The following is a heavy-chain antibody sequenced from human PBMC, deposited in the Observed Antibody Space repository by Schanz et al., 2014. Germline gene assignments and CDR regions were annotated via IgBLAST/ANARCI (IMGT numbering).Heavy chain of an antibody. V-gene: IGHV3-21*01. CDR1: GFTFSSYS. CDR2: ISSSSSYI. D-gene: IGHD3-22*01. Sequence: EVQLVESGGGLVKPGGSLRLSCAASGFTFSSYSMNWVRQAPGKGLEWVSSISSSSSYIYYADSVKGRFTISRDNAKNSLYLQMNSLRAEDTAVYYCARDRGSAVGYQYYGMDVWGQGTTVTVSS. J-gene: IGHJ6*02. CDR3: ARDRGSAVGYQYYGMDV.